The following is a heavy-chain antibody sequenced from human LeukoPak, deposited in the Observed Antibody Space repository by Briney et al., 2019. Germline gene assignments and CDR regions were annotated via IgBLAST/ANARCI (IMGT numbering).Heavy chain of an antibody. CDR1: GYTFTNYD. V-gene: IGHV1-8*01. CDR2: MNPNSGNT. Sequence: EASVKVSCKASGYTFTNYDINWVRQATGQGLEWMGWMNPNSGNTAYAQKFQGRVTMTRDTSISTAYMELSSLRSDDTAVYYCARVDGGSLLTGEYWFDPWGQGTLVTVSS. J-gene: IGHJ5*02. D-gene: IGHD7-27*01. CDR3: ARVDGGSLLTGEYWFDP.